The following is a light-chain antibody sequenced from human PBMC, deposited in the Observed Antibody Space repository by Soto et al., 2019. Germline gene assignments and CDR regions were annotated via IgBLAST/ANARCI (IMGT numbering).Light chain of an antibody. J-gene: IGKJ5*01. CDR1: QGIDNR. Sequence: DIQMTQSPSSLSVSEGDRVTITCRASQGIDNRLAWYQQKPGKAPKLLIYAASTLQAGVVSRVRGSGSGTDFTLTISSLQPEEVATYYCQKYNSAPFTFGQGTRLEIK. CDR2: AAS. V-gene: IGKV1-27*01. CDR3: QKYNSAPFT.